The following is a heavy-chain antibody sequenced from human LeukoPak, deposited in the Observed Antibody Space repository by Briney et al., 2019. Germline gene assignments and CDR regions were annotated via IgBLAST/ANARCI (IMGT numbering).Heavy chain of an antibody. CDR1: GGSFSGYY. D-gene: IGHD2/OR15-2a*01. CDR3: ARVSRISPWLDY. V-gene: IGHV4-34*01. J-gene: IGHJ4*02. CDR2: INHSGST. Sequence: PSGTLSLTCAVYGGSFSGYYWSWIRQPPGKGLEWIGEINHSGSTNYNPSLRSRVTISVDTSKNQFSLKLSSVTAADTAVYYCARVSRISPWLDYWGQGTLVTVSS.